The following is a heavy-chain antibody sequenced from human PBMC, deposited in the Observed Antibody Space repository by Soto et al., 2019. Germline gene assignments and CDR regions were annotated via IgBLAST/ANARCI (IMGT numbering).Heavy chain of an antibody. CDR1: GGSISSTSNY. CDR3: ATGHPGGWYDS. Sequence: PTETLSLTCAVSGGSISSTSNYWAGIRQPQGKGLEGIVSIYYSGSTYDNPSLKSRVTISVDTSMNQFSLKLISGTAADTAIDSCATGHPGGWYDSWGQGSLDTVSS. V-gene: IGHV4-39*01. D-gene: IGHD2-15*01. CDR2: IYYSGST. J-gene: IGHJ5*01.